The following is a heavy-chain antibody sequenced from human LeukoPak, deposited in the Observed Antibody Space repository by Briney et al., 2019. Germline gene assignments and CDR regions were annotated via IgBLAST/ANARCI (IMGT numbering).Heavy chain of an antibody. Sequence: ASVTVSCKASGYTFTSYYMHWVRQAPGQGLEWMGIINPSGGSTSYAQKFQGRVTMTRDMSTSTVYMELSSLRSEDTAVYYCARGGTGLWFDPWGQGTLVTVSS. D-gene: IGHD3-10*01. V-gene: IGHV1-46*01. CDR3: ARGGTGLWFDP. CDR1: GYTFTSYY. J-gene: IGHJ5*02. CDR2: INPSGGST.